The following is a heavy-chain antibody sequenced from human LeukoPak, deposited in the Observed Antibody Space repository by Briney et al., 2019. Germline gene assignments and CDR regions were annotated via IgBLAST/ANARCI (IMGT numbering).Heavy chain of an antibody. J-gene: IGHJ4*02. Sequence: ASVKVSCKASGYTFTSYYIHWVRQVPGQGLEWMGWMNPNRGDTNYAQKFQGRVTMTRDTSINTAYMELNRLASDDTAVYYCAREYSGYAPGGYWGQGTLVTVSS. CDR1: GYTFTSYY. CDR2: MNPNRGDT. V-gene: IGHV1-2*02. D-gene: IGHD5-12*01. CDR3: AREYSGYAPGGY.